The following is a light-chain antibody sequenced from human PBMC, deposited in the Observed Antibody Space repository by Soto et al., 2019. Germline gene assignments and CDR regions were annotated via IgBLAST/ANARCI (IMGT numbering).Light chain of an antibody. Sequence: DIQMTQSPSSLSASVGDRVTITCRASQSISTYLNWYQQKPGKAPNLLIYSASTLQNGVPSRFTGSGSGTDFTLTINSLQPEDFATYYCQQSYTSPMYTFGQGTKLEIK. J-gene: IGKJ2*01. CDR1: QSISTY. CDR2: SAS. CDR3: QQSYTSPMYT. V-gene: IGKV1-39*01.